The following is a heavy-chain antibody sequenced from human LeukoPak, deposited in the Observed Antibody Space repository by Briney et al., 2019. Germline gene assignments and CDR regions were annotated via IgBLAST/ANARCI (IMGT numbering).Heavy chain of an antibody. CDR1: GFTFSSYA. D-gene: IGHD6-13*01. Sequence: GGSLRLSCAASGFTFSSYAMSWVRQAPGKGLEWVSAISGSGGSTYYADSVKGRFTISRDNSKNTLYLQMNSLRAEVTAVYYCAKARYSSSWRDAFDIWGQGTMVTVSS. CDR3: AKARYSSSWRDAFDI. J-gene: IGHJ3*02. CDR2: ISGSGGST. V-gene: IGHV3-23*01.